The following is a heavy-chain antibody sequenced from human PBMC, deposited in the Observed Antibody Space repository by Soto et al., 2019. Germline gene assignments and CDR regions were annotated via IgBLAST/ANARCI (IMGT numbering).Heavy chain of an antibody. CDR3: ARDRPLDYYDSSGYYGPHDY. CDR1: GYTFTSSD. CDR2: INPNSGGT. Sequence: ASVKVSCKASGYTFTSSDVYWVRQAPGQGLEWMGWINPNSGGTNYAQKFQGRVTMTRDTSISTAYMELSRLRSDDTAVYYCARDRPLDYYDSSGYYGPHDYWGQGTLVTVSS. D-gene: IGHD3-22*01. V-gene: IGHV1-2*02. J-gene: IGHJ4*02.